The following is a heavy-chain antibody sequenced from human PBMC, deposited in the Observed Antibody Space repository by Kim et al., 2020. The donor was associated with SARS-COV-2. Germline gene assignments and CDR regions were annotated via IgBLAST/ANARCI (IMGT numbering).Heavy chain of an antibody. D-gene: IGHD6-13*01. Sequence: GGSLRLSCAASGFTFSSYAMSWVRQAPGKGLEWVSAISGSGGSTYYADSVKGRFTISRDNSKNTLYLQMNSLRAEDTAVYYCAKDRLSIAAAGPAPQYYYYYGMDVWGQGTTVTVSS. V-gene: IGHV3-23*01. CDR1: GFTFSSYA. CDR2: ISGSGGST. CDR3: AKDRLSIAAAGPAPQYYYYYGMDV. J-gene: IGHJ6*02.